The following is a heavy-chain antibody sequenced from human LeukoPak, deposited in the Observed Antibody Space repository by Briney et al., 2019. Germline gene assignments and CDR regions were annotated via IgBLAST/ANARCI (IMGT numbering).Heavy chain of an antibody. CDR1: GGSISNYY. CDR3: ARNSRLDKSSLSWAEY. Sequence: ASETLSLTCTVSGGSISNYYWSWSRQPPGKGLEWIGYIYYSGSTNYNPSLTSRITISVDTSKNQFSLRLSSVTAADKAVYYWARNSRLDKSSLSWAEYWGQGTLVTVSS. CDR2: IYYSGST. V-gene: IGHV4-59*08. D-gene: IGHD2-2*03. J-gene: IGHJ4*02.